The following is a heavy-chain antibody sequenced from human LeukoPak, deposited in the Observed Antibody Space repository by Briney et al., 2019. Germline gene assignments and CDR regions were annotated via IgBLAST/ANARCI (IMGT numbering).Heavy chain of an antibody. CDR2: ISSSSSYI. Sequence: GSLRLSCAASGFTFSSYSMNWVRQAPGKGLEWVSSISSSSSYIYYADSVKGRFTISRDNAKNSLYLQMNSLRAEDTAVYYCARWVYSSSWCFDYWGQGTLVTVSS. D-gene: IGHD6-13*01. V-gene: IGHV3-21*01. CDR1: GFTFSSYS. J-gene: IGHJ4*02. CDR3: ARWVYSSSWCFDY.